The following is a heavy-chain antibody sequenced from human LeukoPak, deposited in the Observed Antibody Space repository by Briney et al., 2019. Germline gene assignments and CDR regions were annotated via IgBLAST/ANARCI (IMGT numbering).Heavy chain of an antibody. J-gene: IGHJ4*02. V-gene: IGHV4-59*08. CDR3: VRHSRVVAFDY. D-gene: IGHD2-15*01. CDR2: IYYTGNT. Sequence: SETLSLTCTVSGVSNSNHYSSWIRQPPGKGLEWIGYIYYTGNTNYNPSLKSRVTISEDTSKNQVSLKLSSVTAADTAVYYCVRHSRVVAFDYWGQGNLVTVSS. CDR1: GVSNSNHY.